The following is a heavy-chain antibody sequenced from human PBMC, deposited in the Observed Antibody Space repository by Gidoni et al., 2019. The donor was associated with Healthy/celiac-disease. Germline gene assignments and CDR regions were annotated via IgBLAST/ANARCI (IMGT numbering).Heavy chain of an antibody. CDR2: IYYSGST. CDR1: GGSISSSSYY. CDR3: ARHEGGLVHLPD. D-gene: IGHD6-6*01. Sequence: QLQLQESGPGLVKPSETLSLTCTVSGGSISSSSYYWGWIRQPPGKGLEWIGSIYYSGSTYYNPSLKSRVTISVDTSKNQFSLKLSSVTAADTAVYYCARHEGGLVHLPDWGQGTLVTVSS. J-gene: IGHJ4*02. V-gene: IGHV4-39*01.